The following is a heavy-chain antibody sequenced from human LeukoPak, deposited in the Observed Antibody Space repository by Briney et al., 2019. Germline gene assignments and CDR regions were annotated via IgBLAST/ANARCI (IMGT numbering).Heavy chain of an antibody. CDR3: AKGGVYGDYYFDY. V-gene: IGHV3-53*01. D-gene: IGHD4-17*01. CDR2: IYVDGRT. Sequence: GGSLRLSCAASGFTVSTTYMSWVRQAPGKGLEWVSLIYVDGRTYYADSVKGRFTISGDNSKNTVYLQMNSLRAEDTALYYCAKGGVYGDYYFDYWGQGTLVTVSS. J-gene: IGHJ4*02. CDR1: GFTVSTTY.